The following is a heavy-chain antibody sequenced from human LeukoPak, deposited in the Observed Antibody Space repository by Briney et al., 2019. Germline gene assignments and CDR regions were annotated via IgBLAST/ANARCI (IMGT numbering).Heavy chain of an antibody. CDR2: IGRNFPYFSSTK. CDR3: ARDLLFGATSYFDQ. CDR1: GFTFSTYA. V-gene: IGHV3-48*01. J-gene: IGHJ4*02. D-gene: IGHD2-15*01. Sequence: PGGSLRLSCAASGFTFSTYAMSWVRQAPGKGLEWVSYIGRNFPYFSSTKHYADSVRGRFTISRDDAKNSLYLEINGLRAEDTAVYYCARDLLFGATSYFDQWGQGAPVTVSS.